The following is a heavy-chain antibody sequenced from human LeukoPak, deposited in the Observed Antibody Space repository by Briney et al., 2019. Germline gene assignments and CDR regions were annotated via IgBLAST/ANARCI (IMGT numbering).Heavy chain of an antibody. CDR3: ARGSPGY. J-gene: IGHJ4*02. Sequence: SETLSLTCAVYGGSFSDYSWTWIRQSPGKALEWIGEIIHSGSSHYSPSLKSRVTISVDTSKNQFSLKLTSVTAADTAVYFCARGSPGYWGQGTLVTVSS. CDR1: GGSFSDYS. V-gene: IGHV4-34*01. CDR2: IIHSGSS.